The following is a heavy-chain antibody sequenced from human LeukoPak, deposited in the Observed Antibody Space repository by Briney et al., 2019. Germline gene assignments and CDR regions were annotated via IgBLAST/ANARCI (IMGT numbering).Heavy chain of an antibody. D-gene: IGHD6-13*01. J-gene: IGHJ4*02. CDR3: ARSRARIAAAVYYFDY. CDR2: ITNSGYTM. V-gene: IGHV3-11*01. CDR1: GFPFDDDF. Sequence: PGGSLRLSCAAAGFPFDDDFMGWVRQAPGKGLEWVSYITNSGYTMYYADSVRGRFTISKDNAKNSLYLHMSGLRAEDTAVYYCARSRARIAAAVYYFDYWGQGTPVTVSS.